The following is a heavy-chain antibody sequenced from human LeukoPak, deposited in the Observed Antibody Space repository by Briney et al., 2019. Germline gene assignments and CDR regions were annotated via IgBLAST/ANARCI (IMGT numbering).Heavy chain of an antibody. CDR3: ASSYYGSGSYSNYYYYYMDV. D-gene: IGHD3-10*01. Sequence: GGSLRLSCAASGFTVSSNYMSWVRQAPGKGLEWVSVIYSGGSTYYADSVTGRFTISRDNSKNTLYLQMNSLRAEDTAVYYCASSYYGSGSYSNYYYYYMDVWGKGTTVTISS. J-gene: IGHJ6*03. CDR1: GFTVSSNY. V-gene: IGHV3-53*01. CDR2: IYSGGST.